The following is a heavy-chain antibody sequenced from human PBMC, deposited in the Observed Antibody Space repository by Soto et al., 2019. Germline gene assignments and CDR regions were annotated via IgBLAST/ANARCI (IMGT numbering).Heavy chain of an antibody. CDR2: IYYSGST. CDR3: ARGGSRWNFDY. CDR1: GGSISSGGYY. D-gene: IGHD6-13*01. V-gene: IGHV4-31*03. J-gene: IGHJ4*02. Sequence: QVQLQESGPGLVKPSQTLSLTCTVSGGSISSGGYYWSWIRQHPGKGLEWIGYIYYSGSTYYNPSLRSRVTISVDTSKNQFCLKLSYVNDADTAVCYCARGGSRWNFDYWGQGTLVTVSS.